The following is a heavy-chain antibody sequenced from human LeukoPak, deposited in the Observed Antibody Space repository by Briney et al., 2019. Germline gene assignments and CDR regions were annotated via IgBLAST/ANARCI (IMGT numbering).Heavy chain of an antibody. J-gene: IGHJ2*01. V-gene: IGHV4-34*01. CDR3: ARHGWHSWYFDL. CDR1: GGSPSGYA. Sequence: SETLSLTCAVYGGSPSGYAWSWIRQPPGKGLEWIGEINQRRSLKYNPSLESRVTISVDTSKNQFSLKLSSVTAADTAVFYCARHGWHSWYFDLWGRGTLVTVSS. D-gene: IGHD6-19*01. CDR2: INQRRSL.